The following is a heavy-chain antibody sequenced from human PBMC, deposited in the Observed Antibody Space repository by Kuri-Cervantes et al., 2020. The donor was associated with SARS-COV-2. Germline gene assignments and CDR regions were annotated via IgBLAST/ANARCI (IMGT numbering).Heavy chain of an antibody. V-gene: IGHV3-48*01. CDR1: GFTFSSFS. CDR2: TSSSSSTI. Sequence: GGSLRLSCAASGFTFSSFSMNWVRQAPGKGLEWVSYTSSSSSTIYYADSVKGRFTISRDNAKNSLYLQMNSLRAEDTAVYYCTTVRGTYDFWSGYSSYYFDYWGQGTLVTVSS. CDR3: TTVRGTYDFWSGYSSYYFDY. J-gene: IGHJ4*02. D-gene: IGHD3-3*01.